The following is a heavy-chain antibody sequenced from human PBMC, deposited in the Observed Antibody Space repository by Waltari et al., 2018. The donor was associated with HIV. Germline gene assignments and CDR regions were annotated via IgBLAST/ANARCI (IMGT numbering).Heavy chain of an antibody. CDR1: GFPFSSYV. Sequence: QLQLVESGGGVVQPGGSLTLSCAASGFPFSSYVLPWVRQAPGKGLEWVAFIRYDGSNKYYADSVKGRFTISRDNSKNTLYLQMNSLRAEDTAVYYCAKDRGARYYYGMDVWGQGTTVTVSS. CDR3: AKDRGARYYYGMDV. J-gene: IGHJ6*02. CDR2: IRYDGSNK. V-gene: IGHV3-30*02. D-gene: IGHD3-10*01.